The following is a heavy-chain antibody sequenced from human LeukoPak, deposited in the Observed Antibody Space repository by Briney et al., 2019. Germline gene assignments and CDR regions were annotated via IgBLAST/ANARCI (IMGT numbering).Heavy chain of an antibody. CDR3: AEDTPFGGY. D-gene: IGHD3-16*01. CDR1: GITFRSCP. CDR2: ISSSSSYI. J-gene: IGHJ4*02. V-gene: IGHV3-21*04. Sequence: GGSLRLSCVASGITFRSCPMNWVRQAPGKGLEWVSSISSSSSYIYYADSVKGRFTISRDNAKNSLYLQMNSLRAEDTAVYYCAEDTPFGGYWGQGALVTVSS.